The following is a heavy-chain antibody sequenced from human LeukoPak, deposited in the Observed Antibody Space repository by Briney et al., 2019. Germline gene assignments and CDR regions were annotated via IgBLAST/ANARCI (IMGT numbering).Heavy chain of an antibody. V-gene: IGHV3-15*01. CDR2: IKSKTDGGTT. J-gene: IGHJ4*02. Sequence: GSLRLSCAASGFTFSNAWMSWVRQAPGKGLEWVGRIKSKTDGGTTDYAAPVKGRFTISRDDSKNTLYLQMNSLKTEDTAVYYCTTEPTYYGDYVALDYWGQGTLVTVSS. CDR1: GFTFSNAW. D-gene: IGHD4-17*01. CDR3: TTEPTYYGDYVALDY.